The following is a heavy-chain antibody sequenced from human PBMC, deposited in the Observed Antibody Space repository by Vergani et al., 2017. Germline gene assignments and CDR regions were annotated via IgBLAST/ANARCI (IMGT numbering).Heavy chain of an antibody. CDR2: IRSKAYGGTT. V-gene: IGHV3-49*03. CDR1: GFTFGYYA. CDR3: TRDLVAR. D-gene: IGHD3-16*02. J-gene: IGHJ6*04. Sequence: EVQLVESGGGLVQPGRSLRLSCTASGFTFGYYAMSWFRQAPGKGLEWVGFIRSKAYGGTTEYAASVKGRFTISRDDSKSIAYLQMNSLKTEDTAVYYCTRDLVARWGKGTTVTVSS.